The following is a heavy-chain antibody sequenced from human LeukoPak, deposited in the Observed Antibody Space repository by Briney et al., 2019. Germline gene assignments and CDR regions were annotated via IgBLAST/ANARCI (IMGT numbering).Heavy chain of an antibody. J-gene: IGHJ4*02. CDR1: EFTFSSHA. D-gene: IGHD3-16*01. V-gene: IGHV3-21*04. CDR2: ITSSSSDI. CDR3: ARTFGSSPPH. Sequence: PGGSLRLSCAASEFTFSSHAMIWVRQAPGKGLEWVSSITSSSSDIYYADSVKGRFTISRDNAKNSLYLQMNSLRAEDTAVYYCARTFGSSPPHWGQGTLVTVSS.